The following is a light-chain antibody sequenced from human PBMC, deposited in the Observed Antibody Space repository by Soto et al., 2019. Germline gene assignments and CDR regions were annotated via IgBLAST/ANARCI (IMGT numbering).Light chain of an antibody. V-gene: IGKV3-11*01. CDR3: QQRSSWPRLM. CDR1: QSVSTY. J-gene: IGKJ4*02. Sequence: EIVLTQSPATLSLFPGERATLSCRASQSVSTYLAWYQQKPGQAPRLLIYDASNRATGILARFSGSGSGTDFTLTISRLEPEDFAVHYCQQRSSWPRLMLGGGTRVEIK. CDR2: DAS.